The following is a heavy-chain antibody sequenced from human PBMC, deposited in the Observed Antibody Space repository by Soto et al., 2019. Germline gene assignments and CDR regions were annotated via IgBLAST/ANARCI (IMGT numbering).Heavy chain of an antibody. V-gene: IGHV4-61*01. CDR3: FRYRVISGAIFEY. J-gene: IGHJ4*02. CDR2: FYHNGRT. D-gene: IGHD2-2*02. Sequence: PSKNPYITCVVYGDAVSSVNFYWSWIRQPPGKGLEWIGHFYHNGRTKYSPSLKSRVTISADMSKNQFSLKLNSVTAADTAVYYVFRYRVISGAIFEYCGPGSLVTVSS. CDR1: GDAVSSVNFY.